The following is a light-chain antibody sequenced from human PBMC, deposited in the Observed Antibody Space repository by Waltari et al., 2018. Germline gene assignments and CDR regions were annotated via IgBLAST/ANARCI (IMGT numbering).Light chain of an antibody. CDR3: MQALQIPWT. J-gene: IGKJ1*01. CDR2: LGS. Sequence: DIVMTQSPLSLPVTPGEPASISCRSSQSLLHSNGYNYLGWYLQKPGPSPQLLIYLGSNRASGVPDRFSGSESGTDFTLKISRVEAEDVGVYYCMQALQIPWTFGQGTKVEIK. V-gene: IGKV2-28*01. CDR1: QSLLHSNGYNY.